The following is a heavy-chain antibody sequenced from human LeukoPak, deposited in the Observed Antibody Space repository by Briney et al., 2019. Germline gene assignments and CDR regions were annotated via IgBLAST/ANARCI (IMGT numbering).Heavy chain of an antibody. CDR2: INPNRGGT. Sequence: ASVKVSCKASGYTFTGYYMHWVRQAPGQGLEWMGRINPNRGGTNYAQKFQGRVTMTRDTSISTAYMELSRLRSDDTAVYYCASRGVNYYDSSGYPPPMWDWGQGTLVTVSS. CDR3: ASRGVNYYDSSGYPPPMWD. V-gene: IGHV1-2*06. D-gene: IGHD3-22*01. J-gene: IGHJ4*02. CDR1: GYTFTGYY.